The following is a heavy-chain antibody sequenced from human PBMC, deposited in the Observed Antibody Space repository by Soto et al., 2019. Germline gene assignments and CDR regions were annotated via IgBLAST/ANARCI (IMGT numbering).Heavy chain of an antibody. CDR2: ISYDGSNK. CDR1: GFTFSSYG. Sequence: QVQLVESGGGVVQPGRSLRLSCAASGFTFSSYGMHWVRQAPGKGLEWVAVISYDGSNKYYADSVKGRFTISRDNSKNTLYLQMKSLRAEDTAVYYCAKDIRRRAAADPPLFDYWGQGTLVTVSS. V-gene: IGHV3-30*18. J-gene: IGHJ4*02. D-gene: IGHD2-2*01. CDR3: AKDIRRRAAADPPLFDY.